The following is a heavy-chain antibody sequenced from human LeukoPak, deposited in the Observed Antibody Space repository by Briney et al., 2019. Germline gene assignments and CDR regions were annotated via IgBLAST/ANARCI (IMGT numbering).Heavy chain of an antibody. CDR2: INRSGST. J-gene: IGHJ4*02. CDR3: ARQWLVSPLFDY. Sequence: PSETLSLTCAVYGGSFSGYYWSWIRQPPGKGLEWIGEINRSGSTNHNPSLRSRVTVSVHTSKNQLPLKLSSVTAADTAVYYCARQWLVSPLFDYWGQGTLVTVSS. V-gene: IGHV4-34*01. CDR1: GGSFSGYY. D-gene: IGHD6-19*01.